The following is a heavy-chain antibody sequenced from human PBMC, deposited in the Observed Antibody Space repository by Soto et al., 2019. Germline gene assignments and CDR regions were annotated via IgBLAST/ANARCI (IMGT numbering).Heavy chain of an antibody. V-gene: IGHV4-4*02. Sequence: SETLSLTCAVSSGSISTDYWWSWVRQHPGKGLEWIGRIYSDGSTNYNPTLKSRVTMSVDTSKNQFSLKLTSMTAAATAMYYCARIRAAGTFDYWGQGTLVTVSS. D-gene: IGHD6-13*01. CDR2: IYSDGST. CDR1: SGSISTDYW. CDR3: ARIRAAGTFDY. J-gene: IGHJ4*02.